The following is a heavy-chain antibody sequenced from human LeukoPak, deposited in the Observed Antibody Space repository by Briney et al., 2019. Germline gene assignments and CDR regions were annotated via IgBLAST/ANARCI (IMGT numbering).Heavy chain of an antibody. CDR3: AREYSSSYNWFDP. Sequence: SETLSLTCTVSGGSISSSSYYWSWIRQPPGKGLEWIGYIYYSGSTNYNPSLKSRVTISVDTSKNQFSLKLSSVTAADTAVYYCAREYSSSYNWFDPWGQGTLVTVSS. D-gene: IGHD6-13*01. CDR1: GGSISSSSYY. J-gene: IGHJ5*02. CDR2: IYYSGST. V-gene: IGHV4-61*01.